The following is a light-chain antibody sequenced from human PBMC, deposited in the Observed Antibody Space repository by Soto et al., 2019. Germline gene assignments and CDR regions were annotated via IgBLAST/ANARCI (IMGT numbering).Light chain of an antibody. CDR1: QGINND. CDR2: EAS. CDR3: LQHNDYPRT. Sequence: DIQMTQSPSSLSASVGDRVTISCRASQGINNDLGWYQQKPGKAPKRIIYEASTLQSGVPSRFSGSGSGTEFTLTISSLQPEDFATYYCLQHNDYPRTFGGGTQVAIK. V-gene: IGKV1-17*01. J-gene: IGKJ4*01.